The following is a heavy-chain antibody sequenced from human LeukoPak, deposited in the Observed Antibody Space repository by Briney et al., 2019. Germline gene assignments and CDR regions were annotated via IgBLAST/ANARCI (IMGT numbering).Heavy chain of an antibody. CDR1: GFTFSSYW. CDR2: IKQDGSEK. CDR3: ARDGAARRRLEYFQH. V-gene: IGHV3-7*01. J-gene: IGHJ1*01. Sequence: PGGSLRLSCAASGFTFSSYWMSWVRQAPGKGLEWVANIKQDGSEKYYMDSVKGRFTISRDNAKNSLYLQMNSLRAEDTAVYYCARDGAARRRLEYFQHWGQGTLVTVSS. D-gene: IGHD2-15*01.